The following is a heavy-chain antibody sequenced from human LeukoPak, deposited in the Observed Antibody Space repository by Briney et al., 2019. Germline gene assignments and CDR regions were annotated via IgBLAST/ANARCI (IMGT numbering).Heavy chain of an antibody. J-gene: IGHJ4*02. D-gene: IGHD3-22*01. CDR3: TKDYDTVGYYSSDY. CDR2: PSGSGTTT. CDR1: GFTFSDYA. V-gene: IGHV3-23*01. Sequence: GGSLRLSCAASGFTFSDYAMSWVRQVPGKGLEWVSTPSGSGTTTFYANSVKGRFTISRDSSKNTLYLQMNNLRAADTALYYCTKDYDTVGYYSSDYWGQGTLVTVSS.